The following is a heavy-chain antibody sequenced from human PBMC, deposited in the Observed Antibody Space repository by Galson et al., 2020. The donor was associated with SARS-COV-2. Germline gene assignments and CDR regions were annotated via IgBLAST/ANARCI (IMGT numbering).Heavy chain of an antibody. CDR3: AGVYYVSRGYDMFYYFDF. Sequence: ASVKVSCKVSGYTLTKLSMHWVRQAPGKGLEWMGGFDPEDGETIYAQKFQGNVTMTEDISTNTTYLELSSLRSEDTAVCYCAGVYYVSRGYDMFYYFDFWGQGTLVTVSS. J-gene: IGHJ4*02. CDR1: GYTLTKLS. D-gene: IGHD3-22*01. V-gene: IGHV1-24*01. CDR2: FDPEDGET.